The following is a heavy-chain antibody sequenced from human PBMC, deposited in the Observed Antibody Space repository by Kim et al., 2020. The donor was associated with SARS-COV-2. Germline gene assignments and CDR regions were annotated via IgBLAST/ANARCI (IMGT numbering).Heavy chain of an antibody. CDR1: GYTFTSYG. D-gene: IGHD3-22*01. J-gene: IGHJ4*02. V-gene: IGHV1-18*01. CDR3: ARDSYYDSSLTLDY. Sequence: ASVKVSCKASGYTFTSYGISWVRQAPGQGLEWMGWISAYNGNTNYAQKLQGRVTMTTDTSTSTAYMELRSLRSDDTAVYYCARDSYYDSSLTLDYWGQGTLVTVSS. CDR2: ISAYNGNT.